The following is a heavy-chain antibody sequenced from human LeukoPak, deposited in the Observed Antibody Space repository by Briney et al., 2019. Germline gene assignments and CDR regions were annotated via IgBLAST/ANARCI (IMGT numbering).Heavy chain of an antibody. Sequence: SETLSLTCTVSGGSISSSSYYWGWIRQPPGKGLEWIGEINHSGSTNHNLSLKSRVTISVDTSKNQFSLKLSSVTAADTAVYYCASPRGLFDWGQGTLVTVSS. J-gene: IGHJ4*02. V-gene: IGHV4-39*07. CDR3: ASPRGLFD. D-gene: IGHD3-10*01. CDR2: INHSGST. CDR1: GGSISSSSYY.